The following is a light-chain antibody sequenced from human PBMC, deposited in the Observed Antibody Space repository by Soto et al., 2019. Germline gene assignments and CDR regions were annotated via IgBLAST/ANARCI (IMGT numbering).Light chain of an antibody. CDR1: SSDVGGYNY. CDR3: SSYTGSSTV. J-gene: IGLJ3*02. CDR2: EVS. Sequence: QSVLTQPASVSGSPGQSITISCTGTSSDVGGYNYVSWYQQYPGKAPRLLIYEVSNRPSGVSNRFSASKSGNTASLTISGLQAEDEADYYCSSYTGSSTVFGGGTKLTVL. V-gene: IGLV2-14*01.